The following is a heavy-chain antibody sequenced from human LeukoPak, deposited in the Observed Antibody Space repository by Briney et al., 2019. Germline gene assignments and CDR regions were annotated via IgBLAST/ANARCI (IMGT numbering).Heavy chain of an antibody. D-gene: IGHD3-3*01. V-gene: IGHV1-18*01. CDR1: GYTFTSYG. J-gene: IGHJ3*02. Sequence: GASVKVSCKASGYTFTSYGISWVRQAPGQGLEWMGWISAYNGNTNYAQKLQGRVTMTTDTSTSTAYMKLRSLRSDDTAVYYCVRSILRFLEWLAIDAFDIWGQGTMVTVSS. CDR3: VRSILRFLEWLAIDAFDI. CDR2: ISAYNGNT.